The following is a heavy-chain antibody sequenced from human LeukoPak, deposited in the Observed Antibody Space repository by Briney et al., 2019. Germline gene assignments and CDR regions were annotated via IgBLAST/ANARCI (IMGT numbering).Heavy chain of an antibody. V-gene: IGHV3-7*01. J-gene: IGHJ4*02. CDR3: ARVIDY. Sequence: GGSLRLSCAASGFTFSTYAMSWVRQAPGKGLEWVANIKQDGSEKYYVDSVKGRFTISRDNAKNSLYLQMNSLRAEDTAVYYCARVIDYWGQGTLVTVSS. CDR2: IKQDGSEK. CDR1: GFTFSTYA.